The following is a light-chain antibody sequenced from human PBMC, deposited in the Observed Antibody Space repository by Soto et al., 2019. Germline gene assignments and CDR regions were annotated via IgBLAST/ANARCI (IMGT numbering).Light chain of an antibody. J-gene: IGKJ3*01. CDR2: AAS. Sequence: DIQMTQSPSSVSASVGDRVTISCRASQRIDNWVAWYQHKPGKAPHLLIYAASTLQSGAPSRFSGSGSGTDFIFNISSLQPEDSATYYSQQASSFPFSFGPGTKVDV. V-gene: IGKV1-12*01. CDR1: QRIDNW. CDR3: QQASSFPFS.